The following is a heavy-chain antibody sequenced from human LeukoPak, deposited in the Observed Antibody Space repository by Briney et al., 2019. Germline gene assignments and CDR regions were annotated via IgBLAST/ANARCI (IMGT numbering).Heavy chain of an antibody. Sequence: ASVKVSCKASGYTFTSYGISWVRQAPGQGLEWMGWISAYNGNTHYAQKLQGRVTMTTDTSTSTAYMELRSLRSDDTAVYYCARDIPYYYGSGGNWFDPWGQGTLVTVSS. CDR1: GYTFTSYG. CDR2: ISAYNGNT. J-gene: IGHJ5*02. CDR3: ARDIPYYYGSGGNWFDP. V-gene: IGHV1-18*01. D-gene: IGHD3-10*01.